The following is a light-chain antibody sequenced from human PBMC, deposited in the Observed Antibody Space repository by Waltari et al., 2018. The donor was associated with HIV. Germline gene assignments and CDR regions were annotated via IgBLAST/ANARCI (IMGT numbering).Light chain of an antibody. V-gene: IGKV3-15*01. J-gene: IGKJ2*01. CDR2: GAA. CDR3: QQYNIRPRGNT. Sequence: DIVMTQSPAILSVSPGERVTLSCRASQGVGSNLAWYQQKVGQAPRLLIYGAATRAAEIPVRFSGSGSGTDFTPTIDSLQSEDFATYYCQQYNIRPRGNTFGQGTKLQIK. CDR1: QGVGSN.